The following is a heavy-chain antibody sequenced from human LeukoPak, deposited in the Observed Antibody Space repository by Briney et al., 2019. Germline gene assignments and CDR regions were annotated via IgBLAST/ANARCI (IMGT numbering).Heavy chain of an antibody. CDR1: GFTFSSYG. J-gene: IGHJ6*02. Sequence: GGSLRLSCAASGFTFSSYGMHWVRQAPGKGLEWVAFIRYDGSNKYYADSVKGRFTISRDNSKNTLYLQMNSLRAEDTAVYYCAKDGSLYYGMDVWGQGTTVTVSS. CDR3: AKDGSLYYGMDV. CDR2: IRYDGSNK. V-gene: IGHV3-30*02.